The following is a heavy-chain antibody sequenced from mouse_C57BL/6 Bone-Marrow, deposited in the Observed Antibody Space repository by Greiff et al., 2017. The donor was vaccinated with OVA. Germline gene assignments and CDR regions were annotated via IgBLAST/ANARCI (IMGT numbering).Heavy chain of an antibody. D-gene: IGHD1-1*01. CDR3: ARDAWYCGSSYRGDFDV. CDR2: SRNKAHDYTT. V-gene: IGHV7-1*01. Sequence: EVKLVESGGGLVQSGRSLRLSCATSGFTFSDFYMEWVRQAPGKGLEWIAASRNKAHDYTTEYSASVTGRFIVSRDTSQSILYLRMNALRAEDTAIDDCARDAWYCGSSYRGDFDVWGTGTTVTVSS. J-gene: IGHJ1*03. CDR1: GFTFSDFY.